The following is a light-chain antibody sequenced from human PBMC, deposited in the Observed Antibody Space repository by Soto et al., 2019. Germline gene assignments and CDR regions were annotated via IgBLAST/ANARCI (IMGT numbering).Light chain of an antibody. CDR1: QSVSNNY. CDR2: GAS. J-gene: IGKJ1*01. Sequence: EIVLTPSPGTLSLSPGERATLSCRASQSVSNNYLAWYQQKPGQAPRLLIYGASNRATGIPDRFSGSGSGTDFTLTISRPAPEDFAVYYCQQYGSSTWTFGQGTKVDIK. CDR3: QQYGSSTWT. V-gene: IGKV3-20*01.